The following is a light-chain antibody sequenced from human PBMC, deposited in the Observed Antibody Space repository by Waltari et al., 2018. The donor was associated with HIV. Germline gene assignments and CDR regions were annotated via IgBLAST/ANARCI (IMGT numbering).Light chain of an antibody. CDR1: NSATGGYIY. V-gene: IGLV2-8*01. J-gene: IGLJ2*01. CDR2: EVT. Sequence: QSALTQPPSASGSPGPSVTISCTGTNSATGGYIYVSWYQPHPGKAPKLVISEVTTRPSGVPDRFSGSKSCTTASLTVSGLQAEDEADYYCSSYADRNGFYVVFGGGTRLTVL. CDR3: SSYADRNGFYVV.